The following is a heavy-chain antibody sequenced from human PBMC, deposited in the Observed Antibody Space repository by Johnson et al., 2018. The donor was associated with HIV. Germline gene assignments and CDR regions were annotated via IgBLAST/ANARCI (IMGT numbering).Heavy chain of an antibody. CDR2: IYSGGGT. CDR1: GFTVTTNY. Sequence: VHLVESGGGLVQPGGSLRLSCAASGFTVTTNYISWVRQAPGKGPEWVSAIYSGGGTYYTDSVKGRFTISRDNSKNTLYLQMNSLRAEDTAVYYCARGGSGWSHDAFDIWGQGTMVTVSS. D-gene: IGHD6-19*01. J-gene: IGHJ3*02. CDR3: ARGGSGWSHDAFDI. V-gene: IGHV3-66*01.